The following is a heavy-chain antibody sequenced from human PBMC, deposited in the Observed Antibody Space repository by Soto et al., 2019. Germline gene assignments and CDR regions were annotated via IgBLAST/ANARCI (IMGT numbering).Heavy chain of an antibody. CDR1: GGSISSYY. Sequence: ASETLCLTCSVSGGSISSYYWSWIRQPPGKGLEWIGYIYYSGSTNYNPSLKSRVTISVDTSKNQFSLKLSSVTAADTAVYYCARVGTDDFWSGYDILFDYWGQGTLVTVSS. CDR3: ARVGTDDFWSGYDILFDY. D-gene: IGHD3-3*01. J-gene: IGHJ4*02. CDR2: IYYSGST. V-gene: IGHV4-59*01.